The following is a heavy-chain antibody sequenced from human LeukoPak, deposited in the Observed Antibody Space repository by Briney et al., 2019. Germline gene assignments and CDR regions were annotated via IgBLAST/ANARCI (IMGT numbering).Heavy chain of an antibody. CDR1: GFTFSSYG. J-gene: IGHJ4*02. D-gene: IGHD6-6*01. CDR3: AKTGYSSSSGALDYFDY. Sequence: GGSLRLSCAASGFTFSSYGMHWVRQAPGKGLEWVAVISGGGGPTYYADSVKGRFTISRDNSKNTLYLQMNSPRAEDTAVYYCAKTGYSSSSGALDYFDYWGQGTLVTVSS. CDR2: ISGGGGPT. V-gene: IGHV3-NL1*01.